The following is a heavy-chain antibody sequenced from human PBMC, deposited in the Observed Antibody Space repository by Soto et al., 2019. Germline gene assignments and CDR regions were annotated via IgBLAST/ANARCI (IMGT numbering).Heavy chain of an antibody. CDR2: ISGSGGAT. CDR3: ARVFTAYALYYFDH. D-gene: IGHD2-21*02. CDR1: GFTFNNCG. Sequence: EVQLLESGGGLVQPGGSLRLSCATSGFTFNNCGMSWVRQAPGKGLEWVSAISGSGGATYYADSVKGRFTISRDASNSTLFMQLNALRAEDTAVYFCARVFTAYALYYFDHWGQGALVTVSS. V-gene: IGHV3-23*01. J-gene: IGHJ4*02.